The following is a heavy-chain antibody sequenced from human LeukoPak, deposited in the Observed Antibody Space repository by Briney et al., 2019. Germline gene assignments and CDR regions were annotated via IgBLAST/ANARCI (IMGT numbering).Heavy chain of an antibody. Sequence: TPSETLSLTCAVSGASISHYSWRWIRQPPGKGLEWIGDIYASGSTSYNPSHTGRVTTSKDTSKNHFSLKLISVTAADTAVYARVRTSCNPECDYYYMDVWGKGTTVTVSS. CDR2: IYASGST. CDR1: GASISHYS. V-gene: IGHV4-4*09. J-gene: IGHJ6*03. D-gene: IGHD2-2*01. CDR3: VRTSCNPECDYYYMDV.